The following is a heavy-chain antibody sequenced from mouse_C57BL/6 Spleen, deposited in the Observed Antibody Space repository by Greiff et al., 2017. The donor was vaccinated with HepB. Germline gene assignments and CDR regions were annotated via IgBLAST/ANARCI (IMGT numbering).Heavy chain of an antibody. D-gene: IGHD1-1*02. CDR3: ARGWTMDY. Sequence: DVKLQESGPELVKPGASVKISCKASGYSFTGYYMNWVKQSPEKSLEWIGEINPSTGGTTYNQKFKAKATLTVDKSSSTAYMQLKSLTSEDSAVYYCARGWTMDYWGQGTSVTVSS. CDR2: INPSTGGT. CDR1: GYSFTGYY. J-gene: IGHJ4*01. V-gene: IGHV1-42*01.